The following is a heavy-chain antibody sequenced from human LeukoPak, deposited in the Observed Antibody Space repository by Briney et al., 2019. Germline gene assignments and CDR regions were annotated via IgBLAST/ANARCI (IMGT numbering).Heavy chain of an antibody. D-gene: IGHD5-24*01. CDR2: IHYVGST. CDR1: GASISSSRFY. Sequence: PSETLSLTCTVSGASISSSRFYWGWIRQPPGQGLEWVGSIHYVGSTYYNPSFQNRVTISVDTSKNQFSLRLRSVTAADTAMYYCARDVDGYNLGRRPFGDWGQGTLVAVSS. CDR3: ARDVDGYNLGRRPFGD. V-gene: IGHV4-39*07. J-gene: IGHJ4*02.